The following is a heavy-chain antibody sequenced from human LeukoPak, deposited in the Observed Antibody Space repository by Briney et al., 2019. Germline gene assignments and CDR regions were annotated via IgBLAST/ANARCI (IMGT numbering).Heavy chain of an antibody. CDR2: INMDGSTT. V-gene: IGHV3-74*01. CDR3: VGSVSGWYGFFDY. CDR1: GFTPSNSW. Sequence: PGGSLRLSCVASGFTPSNSWMHWVRQAPGKGLVWVSRINMDGSTTNYADSVRGRFTISRDNAKNTLHLQMNSLRAEDTAVYYCVGSVSGWYGFFDYWGQGTLVTLSS. D-gene: IGHD6-19*01. J-gene: IGHJ4*02.